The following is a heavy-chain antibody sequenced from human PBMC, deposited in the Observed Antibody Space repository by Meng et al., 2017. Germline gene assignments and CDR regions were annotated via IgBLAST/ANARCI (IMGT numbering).Heavy chain of an antibody. J-gene: IGHJ4*02. CDR1: GGTFSSYV. CDR3: ARDDYSNYLPFDY. Sequence: QGRLVELGAEVKKPGSSVKVSCKASGGTFSSYVISWVRQDPGQGLEWMGGIIPIFGTANYAQKFQGRVTITADESTSTAYMELSSLRSEDTAVYYCARDDYSNYLPFDYWGQGTLVTVSS. CDR2: IIPIFGTA. V-gene: IGHV1-69*01. D-gene: IGHD4-11*01.